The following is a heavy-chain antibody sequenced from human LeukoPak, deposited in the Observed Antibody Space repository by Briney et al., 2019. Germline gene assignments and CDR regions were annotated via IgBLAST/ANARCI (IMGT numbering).Heavy chain of an antibody. D-gene: IGHD6-19*01. CDR2: IGAYTGNT. CDR3: ARDQWLGDAFDI. J-gene: IGHJ3*02. CDR1: GYTFTKYG. V-gene: IGHV1-18*01. Sequence: ASVKVSCKASGYTFTKYGVSWVRQAPGQGLEWMGWIGAYTGNTNYVKKFQGRVTLTRDTSTSTAYMELKSLRSDDTAVYYCARDQWLGDAFDIWGQGTMVTVSS.